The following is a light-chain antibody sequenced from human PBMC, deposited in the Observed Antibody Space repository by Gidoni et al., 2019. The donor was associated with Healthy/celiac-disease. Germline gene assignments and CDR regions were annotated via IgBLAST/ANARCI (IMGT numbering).Light chain of an antibody. V-gene: IGLV6-57*02. CDR2: EDN. CDR3: QSYDSSNRWV. Sequence: HSVSESPGKTVTISCTGSSGSIASNYVQWYQQRPGSAPTTVIYEDNQRPSGVPDRFSGSIDSSSNSASLTISGLKTEDEADYYCQSYDSSNRWVFGGGTKLTVL. J-gene: IGLJ3*02. CDR1: SGSIASNY.